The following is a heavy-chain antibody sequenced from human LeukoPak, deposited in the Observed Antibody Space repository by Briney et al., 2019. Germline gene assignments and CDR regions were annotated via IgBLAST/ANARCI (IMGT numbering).Heavy chain of an antibody. CDR1: GYTFTSYD. Sequence: APVKVSCKASGYTFTSYDINWVRQATGQGLEWMGWMNPNSGNTGYAQKFQGRVTMTRNTSISTAYMELSSLRSEDTAVYYCARGVRLSCYSCRYYYYYMDVWGKGTTVTVSS. J-gene: IGHJ6*03. CDR3: ARGVRLSCYSCRYYYYYMDV. CDR2: MNPNSGNT. D-gene: IGHD2-15*01. V-gene: IGHV1-8*01.